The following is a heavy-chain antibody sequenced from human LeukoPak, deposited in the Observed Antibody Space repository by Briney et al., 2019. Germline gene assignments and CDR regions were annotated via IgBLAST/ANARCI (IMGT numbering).Heavy chain of an antibody. V-gene: IGHV4-59*01. CDR2: IYYRVTS. CDR3: ARAVGGDGSGSL. Sequence: SETLSLTCTVSGDSISSYYWSWIRQPPGKGLEWIGYIYYRVTSDYNPSLKSRVTMSVDMSTRQISLKLSSVTAADTAVYYCARAVGGDGSGSLWGPGTLVTVSS. D-gene: IGHD3-10*01. J-gene: IGHJ4*02. CDR1: GDSISSYY.